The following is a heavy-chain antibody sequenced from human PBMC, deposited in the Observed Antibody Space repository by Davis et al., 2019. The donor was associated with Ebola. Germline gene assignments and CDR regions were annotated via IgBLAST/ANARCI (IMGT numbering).Heavy chain of an antibody. V-gene: IGHV4-34*01. Sequence: PSETLSLTCAVYGGSFSGYYWSWIRQPPGKGLEWIGEINHSGSTNYNPSLKSRVTISVDTSKNQFSLKLSSVTAADTAVYYCARSGSSSGWYFRSWGQGTLVTVSS. J-gene: IGHJ5*02. D-gene: IGHD6-19*01. CDR2: INHSGST. CDR3: ARSGSSSGWYFRS. CDR1: GGSFSGYY.